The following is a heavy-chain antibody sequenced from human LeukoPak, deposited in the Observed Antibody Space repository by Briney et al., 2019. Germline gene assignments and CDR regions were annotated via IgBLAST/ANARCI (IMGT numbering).Heavy chain of an antibody. CDR1: GYSFTSYW. J-gene: IGHJ4*02. CDR3: ASRGRSIASPQPSFDY. Sequence: GESLKISCKGSGYSFTSYWISWVRQMPGKGLDWMGNIYPGDSDTRYSPSFQGHVTISADKSIGSAYLQWSSLKASDMALYYCASRGRSIASPQPSFDYWGQGTLVTVSS. V-gene: IGHV5-51*01. CDR2: IYPGDSDT. D-gene: IGHD6-13*01.